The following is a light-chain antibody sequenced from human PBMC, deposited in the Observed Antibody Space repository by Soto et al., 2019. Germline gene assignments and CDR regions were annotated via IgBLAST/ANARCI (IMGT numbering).Light chain of an antibody. CDR3: SSYSSSSTLLV. Sequence: QSALTQPASVSGSPGQSITISCTGTSSDVGGYNYVSWFQQHPGKAPKLMIFEVSDRPSGISNRFSGSKSGNTASLTISGRQAEEEADYYCSSYSSSSTLLVFGTGTKLTVL. V-gene: IGLV2-14*01. J-gene: IGLJ1*01. CDR1: SSDVGGYNY. CDR2: EVS.